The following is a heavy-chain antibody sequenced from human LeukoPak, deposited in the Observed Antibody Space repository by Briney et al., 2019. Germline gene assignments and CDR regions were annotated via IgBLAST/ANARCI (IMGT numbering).Heavy chain of an antibody. CDR3: AKDRGFGVFFQYYFDY. CDR2: ISSSSSYI. CDR1: GFTFSSYS. D-gene: IGHD3-10*01. Sequence: KPGGSLRLSCAASGFTFSSYSMNWVRQAPGKGLEWVSSISSSSSYIYYADSVKGRFTISRDNAKNSLYLQMNSLRAEDTAVYYCAKDRGFGVFFQYYFDYWGQGTLVTVSS. J-gene: IGHJ4*02. V-gene: IGHV3-21*01.